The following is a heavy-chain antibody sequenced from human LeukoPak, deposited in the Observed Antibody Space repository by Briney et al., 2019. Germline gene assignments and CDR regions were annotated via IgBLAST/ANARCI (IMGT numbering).Heavy chain of an antibody. V-gene: IGHV4-4*07. CDR3: ARDSIAAAGTGL. CDR2: IYTSGST. CDR1: GGSISRYY. D-gene: IGHD6-13*01. Sequence: SGTLSLTCTVSGGSISRYYWSWIRQPAGKGLEWIGHIYTSGSTNYNPSLKSRVTLSVDTSKNQFSLKLRSVTAADTAVYYCARDSIAAAGTGLWGQGTMVTVSS. J-gene: IGHJ3*01.